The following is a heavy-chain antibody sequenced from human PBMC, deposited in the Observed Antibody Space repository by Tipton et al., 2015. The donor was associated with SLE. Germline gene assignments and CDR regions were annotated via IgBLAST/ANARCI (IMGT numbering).Heavy chain of an antibody. CDR2: IYHSGIT. CDR3: ATLDYSSSSGRQTWFDP. CDR1: GGSIRSYY. J-gene: IGHJ5*02. V-gene: IGHV4-59*12. D-gene: IGHD6-6*01. Sequence: TLSLTCTVSGGSIRSYYWTWIRQPPGKRLEWIAYIYHSGITNYNPSLQSRVTISLDTSQNQFSLNLRSVTAADTAIYYCATLDYSSSSGRQTWFDPWGQGTLVTVSS.